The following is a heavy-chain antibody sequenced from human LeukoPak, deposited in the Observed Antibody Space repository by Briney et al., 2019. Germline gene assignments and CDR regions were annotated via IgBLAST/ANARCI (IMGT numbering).Heavy chain of an antibody. CDR1: GGSFSVYY. CDR3: ASHYPSGSYRYPGSFDC. CDR2: INHSGTT. V-gene: IGHV4-34*01. Sequence: PSETLSLTYAVYGGSFSVYYWSWIRQPPGKGLEWIGEINHSGTTNYSPSLKSRVSISVDTSKNQFSLKWNSVTAADAAMYYCASHYPSGSYRYPGSFDCWGQGMLVNVSS. D-gene: IGHD3-16*02. J-gene: IGHJ4*02.